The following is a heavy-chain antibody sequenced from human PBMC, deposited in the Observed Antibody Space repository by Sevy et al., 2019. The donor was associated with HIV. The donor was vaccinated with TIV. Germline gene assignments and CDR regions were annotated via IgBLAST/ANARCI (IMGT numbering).Heavy chain of an antibody. CDR2: IKQDGSEQ. D-gene: IGHD3-22*01. Sequence: GGSLRLSCAASGFTFSSYWMSWVRQAPGKGLEWVANIKQDGSEQYYVDSVKGRFTISRDNAKNSLYLQMNSLRAEDTAVYYCARWAYYYDSSGWGGDYWGQGTLVTVSS. CDR3: ARWAYYYDSSGWGGDY. V-gene: IGHV3-7*01. J-gene: IGHJ4*02. CDR1: GFTFSSYW.